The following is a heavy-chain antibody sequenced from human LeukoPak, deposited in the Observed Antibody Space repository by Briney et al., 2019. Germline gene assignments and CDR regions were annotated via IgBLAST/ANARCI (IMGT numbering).Heavy chain of an antibody. CDR1: GFTLSSYG. D-gene: IGHD3-22*01. V-gene: IGHV3-30*02. Sequence: PGGSLRLSCAASGFTLSSYGMHWVRQAPGKGLEWVAFIRYDGSNKYYADSVKGRFTISRDNSKNTLYLQMNSLRAEDTAVYYCARDLYDSSGYEQAYAFDIWGQGTMVTVSS. CDR2: IRYDGSNK. J-gene: IGHJ3*02. CDR3: ARDLYDSSGYEQAYAFDI.